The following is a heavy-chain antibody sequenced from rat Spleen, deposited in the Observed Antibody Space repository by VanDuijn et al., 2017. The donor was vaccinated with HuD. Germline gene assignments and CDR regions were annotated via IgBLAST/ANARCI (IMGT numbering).Heavy chain of an antibody. D-gene: IGHD3-3*01. V-gene: IGHV2-47*01. Sequence: QVQLKESGPGLVQPYQTLSLPCPFPRFSLNTHSVSWIRQPPGKGLEWMGVMWSHGGTDYNSAIKSRLSISRDTSKSQVFLKMNSPENEDTAMYFCARGSAFFDYWGQGVMVTVSS. J-gene: IGHJ2*01. CDR3: ARGSAFFDY. CDR1: RFSLNTHS. CDR2: MWSHGGT.